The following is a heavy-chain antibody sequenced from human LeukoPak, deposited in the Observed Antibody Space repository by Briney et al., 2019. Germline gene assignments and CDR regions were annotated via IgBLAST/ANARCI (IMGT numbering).Heavy chain of an antibody. CDR2: MNPNSGTA. V-gene: IGHV1-8*02. J-gene: IGHJ6*02. D-gene: IGHD3-22*01. CDR3: ARSWFELVVAHYYYYGMDV. Sequence: ASVKVSCKASGGTFSSYAISWVRQATGQGLEWMGWMNPNSGTAGFAQTFQGRVTMTRNTSIGTAYMELSSLRSEDTAVYYCARSWFELVVAHYYYYGMDVWGQGTTVTVSS. CDR1: GGTFSSYA.